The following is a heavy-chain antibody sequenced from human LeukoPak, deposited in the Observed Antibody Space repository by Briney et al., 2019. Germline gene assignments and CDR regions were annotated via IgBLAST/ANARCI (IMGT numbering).Heavy chain of an antibody. V-gene: IGHV1-8*01. CDR2: MNPNSGNT. CDR3: ARNPGEAYYYYGMDV. CDR1: GYTFTSYD. J-gene: IGHJ6*02. Sequence: ASVKVSCKASGYTFTSYDINWVRQATGQGLEWMGWMNPNSGNTGYAQKFQGRVTMTRNTSISTAYMELSSLRSEDTAVYYCARNPGEAYYYYGMDVWGQGTTVTVSS.